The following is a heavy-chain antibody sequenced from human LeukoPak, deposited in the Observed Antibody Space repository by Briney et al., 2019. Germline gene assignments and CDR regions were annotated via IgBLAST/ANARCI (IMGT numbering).Heavy chain of an antibody. J-gene: IGHJ4*02. Sequence: SETLSLTCTVSNGSVGSNFWTYMRQPAGQGLEWIGRIHTSGTTNYNPSLKSRVTMSVDTSKNQFSLELSSATAADTAVYYCAREETTRSLRAFDCWGQGTLVTVSS. CDR2: IHTSGTT. CDR3: AREETTRSLRAFDC. D-gene: IGHD5-12*01. CDR1: NGSVGSNF. V-gene: IGHV4-4*07.